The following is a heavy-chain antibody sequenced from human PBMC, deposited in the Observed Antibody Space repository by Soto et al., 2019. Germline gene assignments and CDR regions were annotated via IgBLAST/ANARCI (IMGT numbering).Heavy chain of an antibody. CDR2: IIPILDAT. Sequence: QVQMVQSGAEVKKPGSSARVSCKVSGGTFSRHSISWVRQAPGQGLEWMGGIIPILDATQYAQKFQGRLTITAGASTTICHIDSSGLRPEDTAIYYCARALTSVRASWGQGTLVTVS. V-gene: IGHV1-69*01. J-gene: IGHJ4*02. CDR1: GGTFSRHS. CDR3: ARALTSVRAS.